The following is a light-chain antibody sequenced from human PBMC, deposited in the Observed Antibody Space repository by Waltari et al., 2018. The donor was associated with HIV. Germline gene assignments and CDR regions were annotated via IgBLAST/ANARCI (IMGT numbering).Light chain of an antibody. V-gene: IGLV1-51*01. Sequence: QSVLTQPPSVSAPAGQKVTISCSGSTSHLGKSYVSWYQRLPGTAPKLLIYDNSERPAGIPDRFSGSKSGTSATLGITGLQTGDEADYYCGTWDSSLSAVVFGTGTKVTVL. CDR3: GTWDSSLSAVV. CDR2: DNS. J-gene: IGLJ1*01. CDR1: TSHLGKSY.